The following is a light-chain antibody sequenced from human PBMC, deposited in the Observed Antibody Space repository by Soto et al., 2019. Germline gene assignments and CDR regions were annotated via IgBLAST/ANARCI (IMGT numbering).Light chain of an antibody. CDR1: SSDVGGYNY. J-gene: IGLJ2*01. CDR2: DVS. CDR3: FSYAGSYTLPVV. V-gene: IGLV2-11*01. Sequence: QSVLTQPRSVSGSPGQSVTISCTGTSSDVGGYNYVSWYQQHPGKASKLMIYDVSKRPSGVPDRFSGSKSGNTASLTISGLQAEGEGDYYCFSYAGSYTLPVVFGGGTKLTVL.